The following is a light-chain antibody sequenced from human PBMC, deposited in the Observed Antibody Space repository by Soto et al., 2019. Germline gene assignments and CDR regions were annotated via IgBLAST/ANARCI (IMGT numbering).Light chain of an antibody. CDR2: DAS. V-gene: IGKV3-11*01. J-gene: IGKJ3*01. CDR3: QQRSNWPL. Sequence: EIVLTQFPATLSLSTGERATLSCRASQSVSSYLAWYQQKPGQAPRLLIYDASNRATGIPARFSGSGSGTDFTLTISSLEPEDFAVYYCQQRSNWPLFGPGTKVDIK. CDR1: QSVSSY.